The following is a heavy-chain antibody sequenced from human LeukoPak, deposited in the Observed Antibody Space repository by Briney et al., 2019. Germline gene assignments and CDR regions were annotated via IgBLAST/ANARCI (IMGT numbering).Heavy chain of an antibody. V-gene: IGHV4-34*01. CDR3: ARGKTLDY. CDR2: INHSGST. CDR1: GGSISSYY. J-gene: IGHJ4*02. Sequence: PSETLSLTCIVSGGSISSYYWSWIRQPPGKGLEWIGEINHSGSTNYNPSLKSRVTISVDTSKNQFSLKLSSVTAADTAVYYCARGKTLDYWGQGTLVTVSS.